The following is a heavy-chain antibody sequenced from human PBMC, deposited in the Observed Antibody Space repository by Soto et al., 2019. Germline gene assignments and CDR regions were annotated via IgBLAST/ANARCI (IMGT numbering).Heavy chain of an antibody. CDR3: AHRPSYCSGGSCYSGFDY. CDR1: GFSLSTSGVG. V-gene: IGHV2-5*02. CDR2: IYWDDDK. D-gene: IGHD2-15*01. J-gene: IGHJ4*02. Sequence: SGATLVNPTQTLALPCPVPGFSLSTSGVGVGWSRQPPGKALEWLARIYWDDDKRYSPSLQSRLTITKHTSKNQVVLTMPNMDPVDTATYYCAHRPSYCSGGSCYSGFDYWGQ.